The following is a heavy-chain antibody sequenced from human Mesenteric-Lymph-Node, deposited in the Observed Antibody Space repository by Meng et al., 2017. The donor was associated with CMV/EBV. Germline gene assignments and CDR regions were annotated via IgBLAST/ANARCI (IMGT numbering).Heavy chain of an antibody. CDR2: IFSNDEK. CDR3: ARITAMVYFDY. J-gene: IGHJ4*02. CDR1: GFSLSNARMG. V-gene: IGHV2-26*01. D-gene: IGHD5-18*01. Sequence: SGPTLVTPTETLTLTCTVSGFSLSNARMGVSWIRQPPGKALEWLAHIFSNDEKSYSTSLKSRLTISKDTSKSQVVLTMTNMDPVDTATEYCARITAMVYFDYWGQGTLVTVSS.